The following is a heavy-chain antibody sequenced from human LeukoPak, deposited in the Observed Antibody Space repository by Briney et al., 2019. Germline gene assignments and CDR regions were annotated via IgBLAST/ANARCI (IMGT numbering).Heavy chain of an antibody. V-gene: IGHV3-30*18. CDR2: ISYDGINE. CDR3: AKDGQKYYYYGMDV. CDR1: GFTFSSYG. J-gene: IGHJ6*02. Sequence: PGRSLRLSCAASGFTFSSYGIHWVRQAPGKGLEWVAVISYDGINEYYAESVKGRFTISRDNSKNTLYLQKNSLRAEDTAVYYCAKDGQKYYYYGMDVWGQGTTVTVSS.